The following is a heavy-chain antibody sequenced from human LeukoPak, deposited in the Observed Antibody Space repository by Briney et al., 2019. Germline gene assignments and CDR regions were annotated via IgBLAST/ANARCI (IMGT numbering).Heavy chain of an antibody. Sequence: GSLRLSCAASGFTFTDYYMSWIRQPPGKGLEGIGEINHSGSTNYNPSLKSRVTISVDTSKNQFSLKLSSVTAADTAVYYCARVYSAYDFLGEDYWGQGTLVTVSS. CDR3: ARVYSAYDFLGEDY. CDR2: INHSGST. J-gene: IGHJ4*02. D-gene: IGHD5-12*01. V-gene: IGHV4-34*01. CDR1: GFTFTDYY.